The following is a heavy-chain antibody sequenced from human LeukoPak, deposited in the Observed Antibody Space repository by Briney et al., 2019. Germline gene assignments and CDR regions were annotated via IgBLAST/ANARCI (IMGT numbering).Heavy chain of an antibody. J-gene: IGHJ5*02. CDR1: GGSISSGGYS. Sequence: SETLSLTCAVSGGSISSGGYSWSWIRQPPGKGLEWIGYIYHSGSTYYNPSLKSRVTISVDRSKNQFSLKLSSVTAADTAVYYCAAASPRYCGGGTCYFDWFDPWGQGTLVTVSS. CDR2: IYHSGST. CDR3: AAASPRYCGGGTCYFDWFDP. D-gene: IGHD2-15*01. V-gene: IGHV4-30-2*01.